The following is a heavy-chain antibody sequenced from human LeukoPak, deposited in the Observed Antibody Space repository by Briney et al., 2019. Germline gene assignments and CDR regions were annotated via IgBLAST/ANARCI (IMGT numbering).Heavy chain of an antibody. V-gene: IGHV3-23*01. Sequence: GGSLRLSCAASGFTFSNYAMSWVRQAPGKGLEWVSVISGSGGSTYYADSVKGRFSISRDSSKNTLYLQMNSLRPENTAVYYCAKDRESGSCIDYWGQGTLVTVSS. D-gene: IGHD1-26*01. CDR3: AKDRESGSCIDY. CDR1: GFTFSNYA. J-gene: IGHJ4*02. CDR2: ISGSGGST.